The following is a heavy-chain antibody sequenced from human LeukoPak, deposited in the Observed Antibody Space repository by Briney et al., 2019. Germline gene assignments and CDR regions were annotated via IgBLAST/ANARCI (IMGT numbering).Heavy chain of an antibody. D-gene: IGHD3-16*01. CDR2: IGTYNGNP. V-gene: IGHV1-18*01. CDR1: GYTFTNYA. CDR3: AREDPGGAFDV. Sequence: GASVKVSCKASGYTFTNYAISWVRQAPGQGLEWMGWIGTYNGNPDYTQRLQGRVTMTTDTSTSTAYMELRSLKSDDTAVYYCAREDPGGAFDVWGRGTMVTVSS. J-gene: IGHJ3*01.